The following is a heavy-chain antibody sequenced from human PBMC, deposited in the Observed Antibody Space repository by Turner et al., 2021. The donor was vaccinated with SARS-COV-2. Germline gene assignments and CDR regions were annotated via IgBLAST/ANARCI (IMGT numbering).Heavy chain of an antibody. V-gene: IGHV4-39*01. CDR2: IYYSGST. Sequence: QLQLQESGPGLVKPSETLSLTCTVSGGPISSSSYYWGWTRQPPGKGLEWIGSIYYSGSTYYNPSLKSRVTISVDTSKNQFSLKLSSVTAADTAVYYCARHHYYDSSGYYLPPFDYWGQGTLVTVSS. CDR1: GGPISSSSYY. CDR3: ARHHYYDSSGYYLPPFDY. J-gene: IGHJ4*02. D-gene: IGHD3-22*01.